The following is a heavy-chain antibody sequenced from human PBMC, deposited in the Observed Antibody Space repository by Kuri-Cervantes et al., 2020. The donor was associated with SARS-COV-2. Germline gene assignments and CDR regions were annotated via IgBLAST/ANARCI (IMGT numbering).Heavy chain of an antibody. V-gene: IGHV3-64*04. CDR1: GFTFSSYA. D-gene: IGHD1-26*01. J-gene: IGHJ6*02. CDR2: ISSNGGST. Sequence: GGSLRLSCSASGFTFSSYAMHWVRQAPGKGLEYVSAISSNGGSTYYADSVKGRFTISRDNSKNTLYLQMNSLRAEDTAVYYCARQKRPIVGATSYYYGMDVWGQGTTVTVSS. CDR3: ARQKRPIVGATSYYYGMDV.